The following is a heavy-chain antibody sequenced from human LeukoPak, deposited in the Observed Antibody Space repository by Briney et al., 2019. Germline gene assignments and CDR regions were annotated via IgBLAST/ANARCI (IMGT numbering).Heavy chain of an antibody. CDR3: ANREELWHHPSGY. Sequence: GGSLRLYCAASGFTFSSYGMHWVRQAPGKGLEWVAFIRYDGSNKYYADSVKGRFTISRDNSKNTLYLQMNSLRAEDTAVYYCANREELWHHPSGYWGQGTLVTVSS. J-gene: IGHJ4*02. D-gene: IGHD6-19*01. CDR2: IRYDGSNK. V-gene: IGHV3-30*02. CDR1: GFTFSSYG.